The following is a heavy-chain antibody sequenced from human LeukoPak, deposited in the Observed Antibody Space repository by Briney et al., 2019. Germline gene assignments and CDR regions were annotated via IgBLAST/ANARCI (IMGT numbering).Heavy chain of an antibody. CDR3: ARKLHYGSGDHAFDI. CDR2: IIPIFGTA. J-gene: IGHJ3*02. Sequence: ASVKVSCKASGYTFTSYGISWVRQAPGQGLEWMGGIIPIFGTANYAQKFQGRVTITADESTSTAYMELSSLRSEDTAVYYCARKLHYGSGDHAFDIWGQGTMVTVSS. D-gene: IGHD3-10*01. V-gene: IGHV1-69*13. CDR1: GYTFTSYG.